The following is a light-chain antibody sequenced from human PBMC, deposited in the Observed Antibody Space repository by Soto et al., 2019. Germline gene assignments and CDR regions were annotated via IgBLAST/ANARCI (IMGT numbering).Light chain of an antibody. V-gene: IGLV1-44*01. CDR3: AAWDDSLNGYV. J-gene: IGLJ1*01. Sequence: QSVLTQPPSASGTPGQRVTISCSGGSSNIGTNAVNWYQQLPGTAPKLLIYNNNQRPSGVPDRCSGSKSGTSAALAISGLQSEEEADYYCAAWDDSLNGYVFGTGTKLTVL. CDR1: SSNIGTNA. CDR2: NNN.